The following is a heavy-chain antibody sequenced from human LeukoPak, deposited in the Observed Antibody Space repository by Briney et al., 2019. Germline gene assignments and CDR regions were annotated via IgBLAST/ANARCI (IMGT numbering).Heavy chain of an antibody. V-gene: IGHV1-18*01. Sequence: ASVKVSCKASGYTFTSYGISWVRQAPGQGLEWMGWISAYNGNTNYAQKLQGRVTVTTDTSTSTAYMELRSLRSDDTAVYYCARGRRESVVVVAATKGSVYYFDYWGQGTLVTVSS. CDR3: ARGRRESVVVVAATKGSVYYFDY. J-gene: IGHJ4*02. D-gene: IGHD2-15*01. CDR1: GYTFTSYG. CDR2: ISAYNGNT.